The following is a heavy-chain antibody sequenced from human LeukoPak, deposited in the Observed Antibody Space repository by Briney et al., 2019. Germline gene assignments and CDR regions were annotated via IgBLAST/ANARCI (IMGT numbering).Heavy chain of an antibody. Sequence: IPSETLSLTCTVSGGSISSYYWSWIRQPPGKGLEWIGYIYYSGGTNYNPSLKSRVTISVDTSKNQFSLKLSSVTAADTAVYYCARGYYGDPGGDYWGQGTLVTVSS. CDR1: GGSISSYY. V-gene: IGHV4-59*01. CDR2: IYYSGGT. J-gene: IGHJ4*02. CDR3: ARGYYGDPGGDY. D-gene: IGHD4-17*01.